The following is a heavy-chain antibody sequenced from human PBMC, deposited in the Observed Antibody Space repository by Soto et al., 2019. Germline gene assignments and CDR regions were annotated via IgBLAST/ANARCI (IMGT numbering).Heavy chain of an antibody. Sequence: PSEALSLTSTVSCGSISSSSYYWGWIRHPAGKGLGWIGSIYYSGSTNYNPSLKSRVTISVDTSKNQFSLKLSSVTAADTAVYYCARGVVVAATPWYFDLWGRGTLVTVSS. V-gene: IGHV4-39*07. CDR1: CGSISSSSYY. CDR3: ARGVVVAATPWYFDL. D-gene: IGHD2-15*01. J-gene: IGHJ2*01. CDR2: IYYSGST.